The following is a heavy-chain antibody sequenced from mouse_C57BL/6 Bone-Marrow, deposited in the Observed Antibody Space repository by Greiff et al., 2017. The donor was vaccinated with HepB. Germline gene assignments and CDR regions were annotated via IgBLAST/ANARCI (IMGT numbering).Heavy chain of an antibody. D-gene: IGHD1-1*01. J-gene: IGHJ2*01. V-gene: IGHV3-6*01. CDR1: GYSITSGYY. Sequence: VQLQQSGPGLVKPSQSLSLTCSVTGYSITSGYYWNWIRQFPGNKLEWMGYISYDGSNNYNPSLKNRISITRDTSKNQFFLKLNSVTTEDTATYYCARDRGLLFDYWGQGTTLTVSS. CDR3: ARDRGLLFDY. CDR2: ISYDGSN.